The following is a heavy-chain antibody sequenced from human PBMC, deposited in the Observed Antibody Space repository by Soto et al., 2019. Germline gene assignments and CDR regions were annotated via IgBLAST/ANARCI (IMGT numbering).Heavy chain of an antibody. V-gene: IGHV3-30*18. D-gene: IGHD2-8*02. Sequence: GGSLRLSCVASGFTFNTYGMHWVRQAPGKGLEWVAVISYDGTNKYYVDSVKGRFTISRDNSKNTLYLQMNSLRVEDTAVYYCAKGHTGGIWGQGTMVTVSS. J-gene: IGHJ3*02. CDR2: ISYDGTNK. CDR3: AKGHTGGI. CDR1: GFTFNTYG.